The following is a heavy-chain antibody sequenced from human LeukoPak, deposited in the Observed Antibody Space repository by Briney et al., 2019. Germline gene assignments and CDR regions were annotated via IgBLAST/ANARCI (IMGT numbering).Heavy chain of an antibody. CDR1: GFTFSSYS. CDR2: ISSSGSTI. D-gene: IGHD1-26*01. J-gene: IGHJ3*02. Sequence: GGSLSLSCAASGFTFSSYSMNWVRQAPGKGLEWVSYISSSGSTIDYADSVKGRFTISRDNAKNSLYLQMNSLRAEDTAVYYCARKAQTGSHSGPFDIWGQGTLVTVSS. V-gene: IGHV3-48*04. CDR3: ARKAQTGSHSGPFDI.